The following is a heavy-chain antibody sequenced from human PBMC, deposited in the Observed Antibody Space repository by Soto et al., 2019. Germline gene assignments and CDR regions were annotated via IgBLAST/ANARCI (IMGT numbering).Heavy chain of an antibody. CDR3: ARGLQRRFVGYKGHGYHGMDV. Sequence: QVQLQQWGAGLLKPSETLSLTCAVQGGSFTDYYWSWVRQPPGKGLEWIGETDHSGSTIYNPSLKSRVTISVDMSKRPFSLELTSVTAADTAVYYCARGLQRRFVGYKGHGYHGMDVWGQGTTVTVSS. CDR2: TDHSGST. J-gene: IGHJ6*02. D-gene: IGHD5-12*01. V-gene: IGHV4-34*01. CDR1: GGSFTDYY.